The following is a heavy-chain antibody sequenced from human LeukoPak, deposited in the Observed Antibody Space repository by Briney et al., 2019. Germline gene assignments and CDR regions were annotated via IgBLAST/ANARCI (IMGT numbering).Heavy chain of an antibody. CDR2: INPSGGST. Sequence: ASVNVSCKTSGYTFTSYYMHWVRQAPGQGLEWMGTINPSGGSTSYAQKFQGRVTMTRDTSTSTVYLELSSLRSEDTAVYYCARDLSIYYDTSGYYSDGLDYWGQGTLVTVSS. CDR3: ARDLSIYYDTSGYYSDGLDY. V-gene: IGHV1-46*01. J-gene: IGHJ4*02. CDR1: GYTFTSYY. D-gene: IGHD3-22*01.